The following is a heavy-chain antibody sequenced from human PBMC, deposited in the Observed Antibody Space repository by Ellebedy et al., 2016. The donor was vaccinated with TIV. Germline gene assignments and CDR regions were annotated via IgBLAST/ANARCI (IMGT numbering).Heavy chain of an antibody. D-gene: IGHD2/OR15-2a*01. V-gene: IGHV4-59*01. J-gene: IGHJ3*01. CDR1: GGSLSDNY. Sequence: GSLRLSCAVSGGSLSDNYWTWIRQPPGKGLEWIGYLYYTGSTNYNPSLKRRVTISVNTPRNQFSLKVTSVTAADTAVYYCVSSTSMDAFDLWGQGTMVTVSS. CDR2: LYYTGST. CDR3: VSSTSMDAFDL.